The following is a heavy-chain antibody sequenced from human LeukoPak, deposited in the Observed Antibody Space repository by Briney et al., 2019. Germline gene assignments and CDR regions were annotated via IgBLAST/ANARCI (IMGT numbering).Heavy chain of an antibody. D-gene: IGHD3-16*02. CDR2: ISAYNGNT. J-gene: IGHJ4*02. CDR1: GYTSTSYG. CDR3: AREDRDYVWGSYRPLFDY. Sequence: ASVKVSCKASGYTSTSYGISWVRQAPGQGLEWMGWISAYNGNTNYAQKLQGRVTMTTDTSTSTAYMELRSLRSDDTAVYYCAREDRDYVWGSYRPLFDYWGQGTLVTVSS. V-gene: IGHV1-18*01.